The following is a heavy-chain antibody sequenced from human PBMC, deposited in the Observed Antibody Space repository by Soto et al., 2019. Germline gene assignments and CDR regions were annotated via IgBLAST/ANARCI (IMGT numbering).Heavy chain of an antibody. Sequence: QEQLVESGGGVVQSGRSLRLSCAASGFSLSFFAIHWVHQAPGKGLEWVAVISYDGRSKYYADSVKGRFTISKDSSKNTLYLQMNSLRPEDTAVYYCARDQDYYDSSGSGFDYWGQGTLVTVSS. CDR3: ARDQDYYDSSGSGFDY. CDR1: GFSLSFFA. V-gene: IGHV3-30*04. D-gene: IGHD3-22*01. J-gene: IGHJ4*02. CDR2: ISYDGRSK.